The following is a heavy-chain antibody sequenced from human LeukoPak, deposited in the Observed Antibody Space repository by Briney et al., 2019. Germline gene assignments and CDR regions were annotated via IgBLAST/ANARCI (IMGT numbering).Heavy chain of an antibody. CDR1: GGSISSYY. CDR2: IYYSGST. CDR3: AREYSYGYTDY. D-gene: IGHD5-18*01. V-gene: IGHV4-59*01. J-gene: IGHJ4*02. Sequence: PSETLSLTCTVSGGSISSYYWSWIRQPPGKGLEWIGYIYYSGSTNYNPSLKSRVTISVDTSKNQFSLKLSSVTAADTAVYYCAREYSYGYTDYWGQGTLVTVSS.